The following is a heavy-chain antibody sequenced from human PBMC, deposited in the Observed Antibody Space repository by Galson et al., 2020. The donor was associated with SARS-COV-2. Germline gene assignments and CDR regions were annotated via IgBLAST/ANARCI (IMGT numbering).Heavy chain of an antibody. J-gene: IGHJ2*01. Sequence: GGSLRLSCAASGFTFSNYRMHWVRQTPGKGLVWVSRIKSHGTTTDYAESVKGRFTVSRDNPKNTLYLQMNGLRAEDTAVYYCARDGGMEDSRDWYFDLWGRGTLVTVSS. CDR3: ARDGGMEDSRDWYFDL. V-gene: IGHV3-74*01. D-gene: IGHD3-16*01. CDR2: IKSHGTTT. CDR1: GFTFSNYR.